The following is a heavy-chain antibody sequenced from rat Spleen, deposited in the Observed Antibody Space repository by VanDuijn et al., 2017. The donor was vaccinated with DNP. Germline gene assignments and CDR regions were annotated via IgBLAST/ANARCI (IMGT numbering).Heavy chain of an antibody. CDR2: ISYDGIST. D-gene: IGHD1-3*01. V-gene: IGHV5-29*01. CDR3: SRGDGSYGFDY. CDR1: GFSFSNSG. J-gene: IGHJ2*01. Sequence: EVQLVESGGGLVEPGRSLKLSCVASGFSFSNSGMHWIRQAPTKGLEWVATISYDGISTYYRDSVKGRFAVSRDNARSTLYLQMNSLGSEDTATYYCSRGDGSYGFDYWGQGVMVTVSS.